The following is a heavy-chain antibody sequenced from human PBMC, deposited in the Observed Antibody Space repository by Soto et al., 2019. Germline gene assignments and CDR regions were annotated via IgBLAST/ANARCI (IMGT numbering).Heavy chain of an antibody. J-gene: IGHJ6*03. CDR1: GFTFSSYD. Sequence: LRLSCAASGFTFSSYDMHWVRQATGKGLEWVSAIGTAGDTYYPGSVKGRFTISRENAKNSLYLQMNSLRAGDTALYYCARGWLATGGSLSYMDVWGKGTTVTVSS. D-gene: IGHD6-13*01. V-gene: IGHV3-13*01. CDR3: ARGWLATGGSLSYMDV. CDR2: IGTAGDT.